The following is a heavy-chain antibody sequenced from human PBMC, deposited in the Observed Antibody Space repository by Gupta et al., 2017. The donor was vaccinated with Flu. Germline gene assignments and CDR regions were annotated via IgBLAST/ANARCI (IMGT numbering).Heavy chain of an antibody. CDR3: TAHDRAYYGPDY. D-gene: IGHD2-21*01. J-gene: IGHJ4*02. CDR1: NAW. Sequence: NAWLSWVRQAPGKGLEGVGRIKSKTDGGTTDDAAPVKGRFTISRDDSKNTLYLQRKSMKTEDTAVYYCTAHDRAYYGPDYGGQGTLVTVSS. V-gene: IGHV3-15*01. CDR2: IKSKTDGGTT.